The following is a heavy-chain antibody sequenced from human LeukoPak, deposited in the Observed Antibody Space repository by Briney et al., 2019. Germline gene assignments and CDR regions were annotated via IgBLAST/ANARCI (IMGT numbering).Heavy chain of an antibody. Sequence: GGSLRLSCASSGFLFAGYGMNWVRQAPEKGPEWVSSISDGSRDTNYADFVKGRFTISRDNSKNILYLQMDSLRAEDTAVYYCAKDYEVYCSSTSCGISDVWGKGTTVTVSS. CDR2: ISDGSRDT. CDR3: AKDYEVYCSSTSCGISDV. CDR1: GFLFAGYG. D-gene: IGHD2-2*01. J-gene: IGHJ6*04. V-gene: IGHV3-23*01.